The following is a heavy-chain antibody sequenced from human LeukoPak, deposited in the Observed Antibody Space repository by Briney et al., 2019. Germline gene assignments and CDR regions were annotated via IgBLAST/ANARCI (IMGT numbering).Heavy chain of an antibody. J-gene: IGHJ5*02. V-gene: IGHV1-69-2*01. D-gene: IGHD4/OR15-4a*01. CDR3: ATGRGYDYGGVIENWFDP. CDR1: GYTFTDYY. Sequence: ATVKISCKVSGYTFTDYYMHWVQQAPGKGIEWMGLVDPEDGETIYAEKFQGRGTITADTSTDTAYMELSSLRSEDTAVYYCATGRGYDYGGVIENWFDPWGQGTLVTVSS. CDR2: VDPEDGET.